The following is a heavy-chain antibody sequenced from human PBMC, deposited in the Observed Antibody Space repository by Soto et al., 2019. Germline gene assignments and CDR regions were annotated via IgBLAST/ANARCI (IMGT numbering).Heavy chain of an antibody. Sequence: QVQLVQSVAEVKKPGSSVKVSCKASGGTFSSYAISWERQAPGQGLEWMGGIIPIFGTANYAQKFQGRVTITADESTSTDYMELSSLISEDTAVYYCARDLRSRNTYYYDSRGGPWGYWYFDLWGRVTLVTVSS. D-gene: IGHD3-22*01. CDR2: IIPIFGTA. V-gene: IGHV1-69*01. J-gene: IGHJ2*01. CDR1: GGTFSSYA. CDR3: ARDLRSRNTYYYDSRGGPWGYWYFDL.